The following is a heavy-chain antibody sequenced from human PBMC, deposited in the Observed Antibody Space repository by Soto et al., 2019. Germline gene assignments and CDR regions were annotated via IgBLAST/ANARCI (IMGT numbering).Heavy chain of an antibody. CDR2: IYHSGST. CDR3: ARGHGTDYYYYYYMDV. V-gene: IGHV4-30-2*02. J-gene: IGHJ6*03. Sequence: SETLSLTCAVSGGSISSGGYSWSWIRQPPGKGLEWIGYIYHSGSTYYNPSLKSRVTISVDTSKNQFSLKLSSVTAADTAVYYCARGHGTDYYYYYYMDVWGKGTTVTVSS. CDR1: GGSISSGGYS.